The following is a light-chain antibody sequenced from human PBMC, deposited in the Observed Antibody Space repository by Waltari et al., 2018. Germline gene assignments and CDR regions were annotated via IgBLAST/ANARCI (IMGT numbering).Light chain of an antibody. Sequence: QSALTQPPSASGSPGQSVTISCTGTSTDVGGYKYVTWYQHHPGKAPKVMIYEVSKRPSGGPDRFSGSKSGNTASLTVSGLQAEDEADYYCSSYAGSTYVFGTGTKVTVL. V-gene: IGLV2-8*01. CDR3: SSYAGSTYV. CDR1: STDVGGYKY. CDR2: EVS. J-gene: IGLJ1*01.